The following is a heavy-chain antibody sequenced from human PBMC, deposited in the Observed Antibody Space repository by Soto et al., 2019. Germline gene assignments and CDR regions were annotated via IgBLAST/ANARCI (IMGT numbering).Heavy chain of an antibody. CDR2: IYYNGST. CDR3: AREVIAVAGIPDY. Sequence: QVQLQESGPGLVRPSQTLSLTCTVSGGSISSAGYCWSWIRQHPGKALEWMGYIYYNGSTYSNPSLRSRLTISVDTSLNQFSLRLSSVTAADTAVYHCAREVIAVAGIPDYWGQGTLVTVSS. J-gene: IGHJ4*02. V-gene: IGHV4-31*03. CDR1: GGSISSAGYC. D-gene: IGHD6-19*01.